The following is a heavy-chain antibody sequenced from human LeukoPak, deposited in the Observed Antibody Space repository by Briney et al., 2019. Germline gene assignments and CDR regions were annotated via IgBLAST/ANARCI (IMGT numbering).Heavy chain of an antibody. CDR2: ITDNGKNT. V-gene: IGHV3-23*01. CDR3: ARCSGDTCYSRPPDF. CDR1: GFIFRDYG. Sequence: GGSLRLSCAASGFIFRDYGMAWVRQAPGKGLEWVSAITDNGKNTYYTDPVKGRFTMSRDNSANSVFLQMNSLRGEDTAVYYCARCSGDTCYSRPPDFWGQGILVTVSS. D-gene: IGHD2-15*01. J-gene: IGHJ4*02.